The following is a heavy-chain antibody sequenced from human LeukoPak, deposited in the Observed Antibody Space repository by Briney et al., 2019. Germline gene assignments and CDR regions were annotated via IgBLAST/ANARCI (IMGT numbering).Heavy chain of an antibody. CDR1: GYTFTAYY. Sequence: ASVKVACKASGYTFTAYYMHWVRQAPGQGLEWMGWINPNSGGTNSSQKFQDRVTLTRDTSISTAYMELGSLRSDDTAIYYCARAYGSGSSYHPDYWGQGTLVTVSS. V-gene: IGHV1-2*02. CDR3: ARAYGSGSSYHPDY. D-gene: IGHD3-10*01. CDR2: INPNSGGT. J-gene: IGHJ4*02.